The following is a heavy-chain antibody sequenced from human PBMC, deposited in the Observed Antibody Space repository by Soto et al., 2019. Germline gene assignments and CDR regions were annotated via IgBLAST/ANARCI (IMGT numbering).Heavy chain of an antibody. CDR1: GYSFTSYW. V-gene: IGHV5-51*01. CDR3: ARLGGSSGDYYPLFHFDY. J-gene: IGHJ4*02. D-gene: IGHD3-22*01. CDR2: IYPGDSDT. Sequence: GQSLKISCKGSGYSFTSYWIGWVRQMPWKGLEWMGIIYPGDSDTRYSPSFQGQVTISADKSISTAYLQWSSLKASDTAMYYCARLGGSSGDYYPLFHFDYWGQGTLVTVSS.